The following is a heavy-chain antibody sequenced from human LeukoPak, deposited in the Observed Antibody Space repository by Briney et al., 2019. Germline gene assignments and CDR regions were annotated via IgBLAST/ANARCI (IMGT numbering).Heavy chain of an antibody. V-gene: IGHV3-66*02. CDR2: IYSGGTT. CDR3: ARYVSPYYFDK. D-gene: IGHD3-16*01. J-gene: IGHJ4*02. CDR1: GFTFSSYA. Sequence: QPGGSLRLSCAASGFTFSSYAMSWVRQAPGKGLEWVSLIYSGGTTYYADSVKGRFTVSRDNSKNTLYLQMNSLRVEDTAVYYCARYVSPYYFDKWGQGTLVTVSS.